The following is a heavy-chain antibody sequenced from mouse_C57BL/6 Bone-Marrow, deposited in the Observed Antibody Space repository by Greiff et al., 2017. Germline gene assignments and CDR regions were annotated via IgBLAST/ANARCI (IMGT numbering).Heavy chain of an antibody. J-gene: IGHJ3*01. D-gene: IGHD1-1*01. V-gene: IGHV1-26*01. CDR2: INPGSGST. Sequence: EVQLQQSGPELVKPGASVKISCKASGYTFTDYYMNWVKQSPGKSLEWIGDINPGSGSTNYNDKFKSKATLTVDTSSSTAYLQLSSLTSEDSAVYYCARCFYYCSSSWFAYWGQGTLVTVSA. CDR3: ARCFYYCSSSWFAY. CDR1: GYTFTDYY.